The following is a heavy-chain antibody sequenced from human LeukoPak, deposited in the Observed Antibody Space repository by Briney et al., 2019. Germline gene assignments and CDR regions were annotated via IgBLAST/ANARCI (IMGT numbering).Heavy chain of an antibody. CDR1: GFTFSSYV. Sequence: GSLRLSCAASGFTFSSYVMSWVRQAPGKGLEWVSSIGDTDTNTYYADSVKGRFTISRDNSKSTLYLQMNSLRAEDTAVYYCARRSQEKHFDYWGQGTLVTVSS. V-gene: IGHV3-23*01. CDR3: ARRSQEKHFDY. CDR2: IGDTDTNT. J-gene: IGHJ4*02.